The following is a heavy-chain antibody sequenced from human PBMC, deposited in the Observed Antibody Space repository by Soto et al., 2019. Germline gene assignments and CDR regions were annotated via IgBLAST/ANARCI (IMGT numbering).Heavy chain of an antibody. D-gene: IGHD3-3*01. CDR1: GFTFSSYG. V-gene: IGHV3-30*18. J-gene: IGHJ5*02. Sequence: QVQLVESGGGVVQPGRSLRLSCAASGFTFSSYGMQWVRQAPGKELEWVAVISYDGSNKYYADSVKGRFTISRDNSKNTLYLQMNSLRAEDTAVYYCAKDERAVTIFGVWSGYDGGMDNWFDPWGQGTLVTVSS. CDR3: AKDERAVTIFGVWSGYDGGMDNWFDP. CDR2: ISYDGSNK.